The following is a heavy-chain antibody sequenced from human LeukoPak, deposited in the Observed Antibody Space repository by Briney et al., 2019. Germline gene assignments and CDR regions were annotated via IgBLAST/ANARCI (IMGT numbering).Heavy chain of an antibody. CDR3: ARHDNDDDFDY. J-gene: IGHJ4*02. CDR2: INMYAANP. Sequence: ASVKVSCKASGYTFTRYAINWLRQAPGQGLEWMGWINMYAANPAYAQGFTERFVFSLDTSVTTAYLQISNLKTEDTAVYYCARHDNDDDFDYWGQGTLVTVSS. V-gene: IGHV7-4-1*02. D-gene: IGHD3-16*01. CDR1: GYTFTRYA.